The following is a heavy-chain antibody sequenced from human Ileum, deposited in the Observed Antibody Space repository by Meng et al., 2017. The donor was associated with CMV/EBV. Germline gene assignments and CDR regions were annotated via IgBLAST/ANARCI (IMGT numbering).Heavy chain of an antibody. CDR1: GFNFSSYS. CDR2: ISSSSSYI. Sequence: CAASGFNFSSYSMNWVRQAPGKGLEWVSSISSSSSYIYYADSVKGRFTISRDNAKNSLYLQMNSLRAEDTAVYYCARDRSGSSASFDYWGQGTLVTVSS. CDR3: ARDRSGSSASFDY. J-gene: IGHJ4*02. D-gene: IGHD6-6*01. V-gene: IGHV3-21*01.